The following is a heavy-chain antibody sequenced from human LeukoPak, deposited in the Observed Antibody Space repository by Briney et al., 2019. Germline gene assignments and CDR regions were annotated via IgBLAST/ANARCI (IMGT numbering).Heavy chain of an antibody. D-gene: IGHD3/OR15-3a*01. CDR1: GFIFSSYA. J-gene: IGHJ5*02. CDR3: ARDMLFGESVYNWFDP. Sequence: GGSLRLSCAASGFIFSSYAMHWVRQAPGKGLEWVAVISFDGTIKYYGDSVNGRFTISRDNAKNTLYLQMNSLRGEDTAVYYCARDMLFGESVYNWFDPWGQGTLVTVSS. V-gene: IGHV3-30-3*01. CDR2: ISFDGTIK.